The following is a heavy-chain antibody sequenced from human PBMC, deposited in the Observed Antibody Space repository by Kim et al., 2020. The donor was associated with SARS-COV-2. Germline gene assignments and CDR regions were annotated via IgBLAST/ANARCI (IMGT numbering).Heavy chain of an antibody. J-gene: IGHJ5*02. D-gene: IGHD2-15*01. Sequence: SLKSRVTISVDTSKTQFSRKLSSVTAADTAVYYCARDVWGSGGSYNWFDPWGQGTLVTVSS. V-gene: IGHV4-30-4*05. CDR3: ARDVWGSGGSYNWFDP.